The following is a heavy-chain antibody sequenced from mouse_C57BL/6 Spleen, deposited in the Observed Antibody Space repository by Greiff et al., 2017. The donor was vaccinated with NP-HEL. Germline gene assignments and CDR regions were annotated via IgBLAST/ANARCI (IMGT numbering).Heavy chain of an antibody. V-gene: IGHV1-19*01. Sequence: QLQQSGPVLVKPGASVKMSCKASGYTFTDYYMNWVKQSHGKSLEWIGVINPYNGGTSYNQKFKGKATLTVDKSSSTAYMELNSLTSEDSAVYYCARESTTVAEGFAYWGQGTLVTVSA. J-gene: IGHJ3*01. CDR3: ARESTTVAEGFAY. CDR1: GYTFTDYY. D-gene: IGHD1-1*01. CDR2: INPYNGGT.